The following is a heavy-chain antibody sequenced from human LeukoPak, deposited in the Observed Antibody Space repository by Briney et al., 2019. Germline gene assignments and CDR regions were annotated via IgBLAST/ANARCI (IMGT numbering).Heavy chain of an antibody. CDR1: GGSISSSSYY. V-gene: IGHV4-39*07. J-gene: IGHJ4*02. Sequence: SETLSLTCTVSGGSISSSSYYWGWIRQPPGKGLEWIGSIYYSGSTYYNPSLKSRVTISVDTSKNQFSLKLSSVTAADTAVYYCARDHHEAARPRVYYFDYWGQGTLVTVSS. CDR3: ARDHHEAARPRVYYFDY. CDR2: IYYSGST. D-gene: IGHD6-6*01.